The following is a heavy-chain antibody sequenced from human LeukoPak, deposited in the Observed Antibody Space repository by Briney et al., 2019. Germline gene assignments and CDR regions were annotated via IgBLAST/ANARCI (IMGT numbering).Heavy chain of an antibody. J-gene: IGHJ4*02. Sequence: SETLSLTCAVYGGSFSGYYWSWIRQPPGKGLEWIGEINHSGSTNYNPSLKSRVTISVDTSKNQFSMKLSSVTAADTAVYYCARGLRGIAVAGTRGYFDYWGQGTLVTVSS. D-gene: IGHD6-19*01. CDR2: INHSGST. CDR3: ARGLRGIAVAGTRGYFDY. V-gene: IGHV4-34*01. CDR1: GGSFSGYY.